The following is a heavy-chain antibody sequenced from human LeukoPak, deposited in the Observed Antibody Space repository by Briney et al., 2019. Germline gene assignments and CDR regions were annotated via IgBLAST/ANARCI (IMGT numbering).Heavy chain of an antibody. D-gene: IGHD3-10*01. CDR2: INHSGST. CDR3: ARGHKRRITMVRGAANWFDP. J-gene: IGHJ5*02. CDR1: GGSISSGGYY. V-gene: IGHV4-39*07. Sequence: SETLSLTCTVSGGSISSGGYYWSWIRQPPGKGLEWIGEINHSGSTNYNPSLKSRVTISVDTSKNQFSLKLSSVTAADTAVYYCARGHKRRITMVRGAANWFDPWGQGTLVTVSS.